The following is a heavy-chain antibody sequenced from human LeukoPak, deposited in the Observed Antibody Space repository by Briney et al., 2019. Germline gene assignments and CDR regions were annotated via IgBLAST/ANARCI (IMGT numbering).Heavy chain of an antibody. Sequence: GGSLRLSCAASGFTLSSYSINWVRQAPGKGLEWVSYISINSTIYQATSVKGRFTVARDNAKNSLYLQMNSLRAEDTAVYYCSTAKFDSWGQGTLVTVSS. CDR3: STAKFDS. CDR2: ISINSTI. V-gene: IGHV3-48*01. CDR1: GFTLSSYS. J-gene: IGHJ4*02.